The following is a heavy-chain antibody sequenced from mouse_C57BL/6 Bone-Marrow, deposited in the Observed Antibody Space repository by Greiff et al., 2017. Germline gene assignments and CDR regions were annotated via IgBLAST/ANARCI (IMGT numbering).Heavy chain of an antibody. CDR2: ILPGSGST. J-gene: IGHJ2*01. V-gene: IGHV1-9*01. D-gene: IGHD2-2*01. CDR3: ARGEWLPHYFDY. Sequence: VKLVESGAELMKPGASVKLSCKATGYTFTGYWIEWVKQRPGHGLEWIGEILPGSGSTNYTEKFKGKATFTAATSSNTAYMQLSSLTTEDSAIYYCARGEWLPHYFDYWGQGTTLTVSS. CDR1: GYTFTGYW.